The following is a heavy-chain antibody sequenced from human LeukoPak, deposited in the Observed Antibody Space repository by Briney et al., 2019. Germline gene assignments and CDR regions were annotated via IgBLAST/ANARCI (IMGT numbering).Heavy chain of an antibody. CDR2: IWYDGSNK. CDR3: ARDRGERYFDY. Sequence: GRSLRLSCAASGFTFSSYGMHWVRQAPGKGLEWVAIIWYDGSNKYYADSVKGRFTISRDNSKNTLYLQMNSLRTEDTAVYYCARDRGERYFDYWGRGTLVTVSS. D-gene: IGHD1-1*01. CDR1: GFTFSSYG. V-gene: IGHV3-33*01. J-gene: IGHJ4*02.